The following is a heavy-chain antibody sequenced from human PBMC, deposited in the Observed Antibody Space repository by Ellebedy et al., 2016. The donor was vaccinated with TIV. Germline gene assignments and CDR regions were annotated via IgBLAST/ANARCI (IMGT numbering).Heavy chain of an antibody. Sequence: PGGSLRLSCAASGFTFSSYTMNWVRQAPGKGLEWVSCISSSSSYIYYADSMKCRITISRDDAKTSLYLQMNSLRAEDTAVYYCAREIVLVPAAIVSDLTTRYFYYNGMDVWGQGTTVTVSS. CDR1: GFTFSSYT. CDR2: ISSSSSYI. J-gene: IGHJ6*02. V-gene: IGHV3-21*01. D-gene: IGHD2-2*01. CDR3: AREIVLVPAAIVSDLTTRYFYYNGMDV.